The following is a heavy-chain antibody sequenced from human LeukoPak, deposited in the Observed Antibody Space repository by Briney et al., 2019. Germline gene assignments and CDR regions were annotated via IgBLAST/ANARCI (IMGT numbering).Heavy chain of an antibody. CDR3: ARKEQMWPGGFDY. D-gene: IGHD2-21*01. V-gene: IGHV5-51*01. J-gene: IGHJ4*02. CDR2: IYPGDSDT. Sequence: PGESLKISCKGSGYSFANSWIGWVRQMPGEGLELMGIIYPGDSDTRYSPSFQGQVTISADKSINTAYLQWSSLKASDSAMYYCARKEQMWPGGFDYWGQGTLVAVSS. CDR1: GYSFANSW.